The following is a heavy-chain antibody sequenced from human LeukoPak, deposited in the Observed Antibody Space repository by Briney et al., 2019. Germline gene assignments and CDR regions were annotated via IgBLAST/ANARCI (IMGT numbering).Heavy chain of an antibody. D-gene: IGHD4-11*01. Sequence: SETLSLTCTVSGDSISSSSYYWGWIRQPPGKGLEWLGSIYYSGSTYYNPSLKSRVTISVDTSKNQFSLKLSSVTAADTAVYYCARGGLQYRAEYFQHWGQGTLVTVSS. CDR1: GDSISSSSYY. CDR2: IYYSGST. V-gene: IGHV4-39*07. J-gene: IGHJ1*01. CDR3: ARGGLQYRAEYFQH.